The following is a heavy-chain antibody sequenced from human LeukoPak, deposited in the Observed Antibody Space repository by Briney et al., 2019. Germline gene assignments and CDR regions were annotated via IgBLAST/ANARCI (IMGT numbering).Heavy chain of an antibody. CDR3: ARDWPDRRAGIGDY. J-gene: IGHJ4*02. V-gene: IGHV1-18*01. Sequence: GASVKVSCKASGYTFSNYGIIWVRQAPGQGLEWMGWISTYNGNTHYAQKFQGRVTMTTDTSTSTAYMELRSLRSDDTAVYYCARDWPDRRAGIGDYWVQGTLVTVSS. CDR2: ISTYNGNT. D-gene: IGHD6-19*01. CDR1: GYTFSNYG.